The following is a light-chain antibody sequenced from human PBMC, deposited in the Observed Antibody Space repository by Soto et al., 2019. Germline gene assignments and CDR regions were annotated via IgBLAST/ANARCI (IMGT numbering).Light chain of an antibody. CDR3: QQYINWPRT. V-gene: IGKV3-15*01. Sequence: EIVMTQSPATLSVSPGETATLSCRASQSVSSNLAWYQQKPGQAPRLLIYVASTRATGIPARFTGSGSGTEFTLNISSLQSEDFAVYYCQQYINWPRTFGQGTKLEIK. J-gene: IGKJ2*01. CDR2: VAS. CDR1: QSVSSN.